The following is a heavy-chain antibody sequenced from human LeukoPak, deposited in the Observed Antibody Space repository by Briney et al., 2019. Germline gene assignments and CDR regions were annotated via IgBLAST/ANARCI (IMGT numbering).Heavy chain of an antibody. CDR2: IYSSGST. Sequence: PSETLSLTCTVSGGSISSGNYYWSWIRQPAGKGLEWIGRIYSSGSTNYNPSLKSRVTISVDTSKNQFSLKLSSVTAADTAVYYCARTLAASWFDPWGQGTLVTVSS. V-gene: IGHV4-61*02. J-gene: IGHJ5*02. CDR3: ARTLAASWFDP. D-gene: IGHD6-13*01. CDR1: GGSISSGNYY.